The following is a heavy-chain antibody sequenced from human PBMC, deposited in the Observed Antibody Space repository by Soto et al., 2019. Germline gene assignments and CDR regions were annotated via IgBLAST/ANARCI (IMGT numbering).Heavy chain of an antibody. V-gene: IGHV1-69*04. CDR3: ARAAYYYDSSGYGWFDP. Sequence: SVKVSCKASGYTFTSYGISWVRQAPGQGLEWMGRIIPILGIANYAQKFQGRVTITADKSTSTAYMELSSLRSEDTAVYCCARAAYYYDSSGYGWFDPWGQGTLVTVSS. CDR1: GYTFTSYG. D-gene: IGHD3-22*01. CDR2: IIPILGIA. J-gene: IGHJ5*02.